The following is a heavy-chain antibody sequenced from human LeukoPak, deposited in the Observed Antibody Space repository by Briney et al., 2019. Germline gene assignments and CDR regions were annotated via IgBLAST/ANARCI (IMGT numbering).Heavy chain of an antibody. Sequence: GASVKVSCKASGGTFSGYAISWVRQAPGQGLEWMGGIIPIFGTANYAQKFQGRVTMTRNTSISTAYMELSSLRSEDTAVYYCARYYYYDSSGYYQSYTDYWGQGTLVTVSS. J-gene: IGHJ4*02. CDR3: ARYYYYDSSGYYQSYTDY. CDR2: IIPIFGTA. D-gene: IGHD3-22*01. CDR1: GGTFSGYA. V-gene: IGHV1-69*05.